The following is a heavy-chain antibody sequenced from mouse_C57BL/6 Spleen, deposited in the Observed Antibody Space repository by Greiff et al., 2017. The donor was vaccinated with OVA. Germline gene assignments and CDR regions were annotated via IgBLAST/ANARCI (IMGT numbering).Heavy chain of an antibody. CDR1: GYTFTSYW. D-gene: IGHD2-14*01. CDR2: IDPSDSYT. J-gene: IGHJ4*01. V-gene: IGHV1-69*01. Sequence: QVHVKQPGAELVMPGASVKLSCKASGYTFTSYWMHWVKQRPGQGLEWIGEIDPSDSYTNYNQKFKGKSTLTVDKSSSTAYMQLSSLTSEDSAVYYCARGGTAYAMDYWGQGTSVTVSS. CDR3: ARGGTAYAMDY.